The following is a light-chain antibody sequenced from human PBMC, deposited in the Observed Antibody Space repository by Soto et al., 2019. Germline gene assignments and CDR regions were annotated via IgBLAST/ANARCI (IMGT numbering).Light chain of an antibody. J-gene: IGLJ2*01. CDR2: RNN. CDR1: SSNIGSNY. V-gene: IGLV1-47*01. CDR3: ATWDDSLSGVV. Sequence: QSVLTQPPSASVTPGQRVTISCSGSSSNIGSNYVYWYQQLPGTAPKLLIYRNNQRPSGVPDRFSGSKSGTSAFLAISGLRSEDEADYYCATWDDSLSGVVFGGGTKLTVL.